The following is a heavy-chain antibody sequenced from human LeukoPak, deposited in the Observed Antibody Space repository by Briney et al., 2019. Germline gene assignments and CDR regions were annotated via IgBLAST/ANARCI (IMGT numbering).Heavy chain of an antibody. D-gene: IGHD3-22*01. CDR2: MNPNSGDT. J-gene: IGHJ4*02. CDR3: ARGGTYYYDSRDFDY. Sequence: GASVKVSCKASGYTFTSYDINWVRQATGQGLEWMGWMNPNSGDTGYAQKFRGRVTMTRNTSISTAYMELSSLRSEDTAVYYCARGGTYYYDSRDFDYWGQGTLVTVSS. V-gene: IGHV1-8*01. CDR1: GYTFTSYD.